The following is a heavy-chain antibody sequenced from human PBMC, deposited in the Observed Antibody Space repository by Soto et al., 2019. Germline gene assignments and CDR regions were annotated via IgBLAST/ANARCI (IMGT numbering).Heavy chain of an antibody. J-gene: IGHJ5*02. CDR3: ARDMGSSIAARLSWFDP. CDR2: IYYSGST. Sequence: QVQLQESGPGLVKPSQTLSLTCTVSGGSISSGGYYWSWIRQHPGKGLEWIGYIYYSGSTYYNPSRKSRVTISVDTSKNQFSLKLSSVTAADTAVYYCARDMGSSIAARLSWFDPWGQGTLVTVSS. D-gene: IGHD6-6*01. V-gene: IGHV4-31*03. CDR1: GGSISSGGYY.